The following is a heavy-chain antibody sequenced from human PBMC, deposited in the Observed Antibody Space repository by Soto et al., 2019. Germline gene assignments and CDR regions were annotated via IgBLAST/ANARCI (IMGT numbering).Heavy chain of an antibody. V-gene: IGHV1-69*01. Sequence: QVQLVQSGAEVKKPGSSVKVSCKASGGTFSSYAISWVRQAPGQGLEWMGGIIPIFGTANYAQKFQGRVTITADESTSTAYRELSSLRSEDTAVYYCATKGGYCSSTSCYLLYYWGQGTLVTVSS. D-gene: IGHD2-2*01. J-gene: IGHJ4*02. CDR2: IIPIFGTA. CDR3: ATKGGYCSSTSCYLLYY. CDR1: GGTFSSYA.